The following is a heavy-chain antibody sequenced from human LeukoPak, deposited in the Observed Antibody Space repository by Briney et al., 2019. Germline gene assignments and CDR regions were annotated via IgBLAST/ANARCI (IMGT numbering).Heavy chain of an antibody. CDR2: INHSGST. Sequence: SSETLSLTCAVYGGSFSGYYWGWIRQPPGKGLEWIGEINHSGSTNYNPSLKSRVTISVDTSKNQFSLKLSSVTAADTAVYYCARVFGIAAAGTPKRPNWFDPWGQGTLVTVSS. V-gene: IGHV4-34*01. CDR3: ARVFGIAAAGTPKRPNWFDP. D-gene: IGHD6-13*01. J-gene: IGHJ5*02. CDR1: GGSFSGYY.